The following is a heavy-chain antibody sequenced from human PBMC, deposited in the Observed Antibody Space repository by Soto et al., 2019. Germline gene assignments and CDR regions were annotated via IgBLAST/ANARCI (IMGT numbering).Heavy chain of an antibody. CDR3: AKSRVDSGRGYFDL. D-gene: IGHD6-25*01. Sequence: EVQLLESGGGLVQPGGSLRLSCAASGFTFSIYPMSWVRQTPEKGLEWVSTIGTTGGDTYYADSVRGRSTISRDDSKNTLYLQMSSLSAEESAVYYCAKSRVDSGRGYFDLWGRGTLVTVSS. CDR2: IGTTGGDT. V-gene: IGHV3-23*01. CDR1: GFTFSIYP. J-gene: IGHJ2*01.